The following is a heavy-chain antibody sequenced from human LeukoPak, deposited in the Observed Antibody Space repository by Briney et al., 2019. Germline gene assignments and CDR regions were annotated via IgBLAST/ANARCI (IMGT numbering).Heavy chain of an antibody. Sequence: PGGTLRLSCAASGFTFSSYWMSWVRQAPGKGLEWVSGINWNGGSTGYVDSVKGRFTISRDNAKNSLYLQMNSLRAEDTALYYCARDASSSWRNWFDPWGQGTLVTVSS. D-gene: IGHD6-13*01. V-gene: IGHV3-20*04. CDR1: GFTFSSYW. CDR2: INWNGGST. J-gene: IGHJ5*02. CDR3: ARDASSSWRNWFDP.